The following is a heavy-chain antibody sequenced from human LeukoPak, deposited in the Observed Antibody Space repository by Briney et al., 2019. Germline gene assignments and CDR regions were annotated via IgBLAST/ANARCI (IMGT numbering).Heavy chain of an antibody. CDR3: ARIGHDFWSGLCYFDY. D-gene: IGHD3-3*01. V-gene: IGHV1-8*01. CDR2: MNPNSGNT. J-gene: IGHJ4*02. Sequence: ASVKVSCKASGYTFTSYDINWVRQATGQGLEWMGWMNPNSGNTGYAQKFQGRVTMTRNTSISTAYMELSSLRSEDTAVYYCARIGHDFWSGLCYFDYWGQGTLVTVSS. CDR1: GYTFTSYD.